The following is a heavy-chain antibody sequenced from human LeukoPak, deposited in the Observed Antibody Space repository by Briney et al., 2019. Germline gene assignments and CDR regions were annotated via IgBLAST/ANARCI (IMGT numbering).Heavy chain of an antibody. Sequence: GGSLRLSCAASGFTFSSYAMSWVRQAPGKGLEWVSAISGSGGSTYYADSVKGRFTISRDNSKNTLYLQMNSLRAEDTAVYYCAKVKDYYDSSGYYLGTFDYWGQGTLVTVSS. V-gene: IGHV3-23*01. D-gene: IGHD3-22*01. J-gene: IGHJ4*02. CDR1: GFTFSSYA. CDR3: AKVKDYYDSSGYYLGTFDY. CDR2: ISGSGGST.